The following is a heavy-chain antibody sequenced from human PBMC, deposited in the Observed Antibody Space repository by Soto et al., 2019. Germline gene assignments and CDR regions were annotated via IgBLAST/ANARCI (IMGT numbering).Heavy chain of an antibody. J-gene: IGHJ4*02. V-gene: IGHV3-30*18. CDR3: AKDAGIAAAGTNNFDY. Sequence: GGSLRLSCAASGFTFSSYGMHWVRQAPGKGLEWVAVISYDGSNKYYADSVKGRFTISRDNSKNTLYLQMNSLRAEDTAVYYCAKDAGIAAAGTNNFDYWGQGTLVTVSS. CDR2: ISYDGSNK. D-gene: IGHD6-13*01. CDR1: GFTFSSYG.